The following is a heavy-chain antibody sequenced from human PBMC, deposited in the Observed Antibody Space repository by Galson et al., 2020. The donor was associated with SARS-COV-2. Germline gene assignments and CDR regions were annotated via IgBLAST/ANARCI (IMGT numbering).Heavy chain of an antibody. V-gene: IGHV3-74*01. CDR3: ARELVTGAFLEWYYWLDP. J-gene: IGHJ5*02. CDR2: INGDGSDT. D-gene: IGHD3-3*01. Sequence: GESLKISCAASGFTFRSHWMHWVRQAPGKGLVWVARINGDGSDTNYADSVKGRFTISRDNARNTVYLEVNTLRAEDTAVYYCARELVTGAFLEWYYWLDPWGQGTLVTVSS. CDR1: GFTFRSHW.